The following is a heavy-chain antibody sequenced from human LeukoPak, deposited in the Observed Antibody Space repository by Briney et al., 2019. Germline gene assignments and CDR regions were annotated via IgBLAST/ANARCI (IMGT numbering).Heavy chain of an antibody. V-gene: IGHV3-73*01. D-gene: IGHD5-18*01. CDR3: TRVGDTATAIFDF. CDR2: IRTKANTYAT. J-gene: IGHJ4*02. Sequence: GGSLRLSCAASGFTFSGSAMPWVRQASGKGLEWIGRIRTKANTYATTYAASLKDRFTISRDDSKSTAYLQVNSVQPEDTAIYYCTRVGDTATAIFDFWGQGTLVTVSS. CDR1: GFTFSGSA.